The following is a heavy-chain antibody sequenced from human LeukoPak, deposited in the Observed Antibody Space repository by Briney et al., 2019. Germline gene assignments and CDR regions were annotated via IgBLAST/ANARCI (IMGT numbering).Heavy chain of an antibody. D-gene: IGHD5-12*01. V-gene: IGHV3-9*01. CDR3: AKGLGYSGYEDAFDI. J-gene: IGHJ3*02. Sequence: GGSLRLSCAASGFTFDDYAMHWVRQAPGKGLEWVSGISWNSGSIGYADSVKGRFTISRDNAKNSLYLQMNSLRAEDTALYYCAKGLGYSGYEDAFDIWGQGTMVTVSS. CDR2: ISWNSGSI. CDR1: GFTFDDYA.